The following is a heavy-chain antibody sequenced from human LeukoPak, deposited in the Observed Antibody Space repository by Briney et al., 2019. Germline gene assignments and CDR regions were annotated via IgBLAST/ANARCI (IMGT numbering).Heavy chain of an antibody. D-gene: IGHD6-13*01. CDR3: ARDIGGSSWYGGYYYYYMDV. Sequence: ASVKVSCKASGYTFTSYSISWVRQAPGQGLVWMGWISAYNGNTNYAQKLQGRVTMTTDTSTSTAHMELRSLRSDDTAVYYCARDIGGSSWYGGYYYYYMDVWGKGTTVTVSS. CDR1: GYTFTSYS. V-gene: IGHV1-18*01. J-gene: IGHJ6*03. CDR2: ISAYNGNT.